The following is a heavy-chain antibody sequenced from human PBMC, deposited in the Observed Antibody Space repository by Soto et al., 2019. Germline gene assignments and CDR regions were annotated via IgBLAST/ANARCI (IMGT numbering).Heavy chain of an antibody. D-gene: IGHD3-16*01. CDR2: IIPFFGTA. V-gene: IGHV1-69*01. Sequence: QAQLVQSGAEVKKTGSSVKVSCKTSGGTFSTFGISWVRQAPGQGLEWMGGIIPFFGTAEHSQKFEDRITITADESTNTVYVDLRSLTSEDTAIYYCARTAPMDAGDKYYYDFWGQGALVTVSS. CDR3: ARTAPMDAGDKYYYDF. CDR1: GGTFSTFG. J-gene: IGHJ4*02.